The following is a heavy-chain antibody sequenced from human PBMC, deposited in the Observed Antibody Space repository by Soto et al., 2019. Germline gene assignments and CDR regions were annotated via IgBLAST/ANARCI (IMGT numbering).Heavy chain of an antibody. CDR2: IIPILGIA. J-gene: IGHJ5*02. D-gene: IGHD3-9*01. CDR1: GGTFSSYT. Sequence: QVQLVQSGAEVKKPGSSVKVSCKASGGTFSSYTISWVRQAPGQGLEWMGRIIPILGIANYAQKFQGRVTITADKSTSPAYMELSSLRSEDTAVYYCARVPSGALRYSWFDPWGQGTLSPSPQ. V-gene: IGHV1-69*02. CDR3: ARVPSGALRYSWFDP.